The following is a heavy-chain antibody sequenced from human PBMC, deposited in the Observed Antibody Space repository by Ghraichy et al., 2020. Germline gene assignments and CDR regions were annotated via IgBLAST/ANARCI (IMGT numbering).Heavy chain of an antibody. J-gene: IGHJ4*02. Sequence: SETLSLTCAVYGGSFSGYYWSWIRQPPGKGLEWIGEINHSGSTNYNPSLKSRVTISVDTSKNQFSLKLSSVTAADTTVYYCAREKIVGATFRFRFDYWGQGTLVTVSS. CDR2: INHSGST. V-gene: IGHV4-34*01. CDR1: GGSFSGYY. D-gene: IGHD1-26*01. CDR3: AREKIVGATFRFRFDY.